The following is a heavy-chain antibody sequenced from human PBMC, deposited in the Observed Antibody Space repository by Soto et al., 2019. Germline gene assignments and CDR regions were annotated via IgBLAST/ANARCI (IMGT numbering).Heavy chain of an antibody. D-gene: IGHD3-9*01. J-gene: IGHJ6*02. CDR1: GGTFSSYA. Sequence: QVQLVQSGAEVKKPGSSVKVSCKASGGTFSSYAISWVRQAPGQGLERMGGIIPIFGTANYAQKFQGRVTITADESTSTAYMELSSLRSEDTAVYYCAIRPYDDILTGSTWDYYYYGMDVWGQGTTVTVSS. V-gene: IGHV1-69*12. CDR2: IIPIFGTA. CDR3: AIRPYDDILTGSTWDYYYYGMDV.